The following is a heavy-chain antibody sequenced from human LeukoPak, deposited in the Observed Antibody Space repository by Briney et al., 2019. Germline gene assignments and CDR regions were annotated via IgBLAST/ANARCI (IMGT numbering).Heavy chain of an antibody. J-gene: IGHJ6*02. V-gene: IGHV3-49*04. D-gene: IGHD5-12*01. CDR1: GFTFSDYA. CDR2: SRNKAFRETS. Sequence: GGSLRLSCTTSGFTFSDYALSWVRQAPGKGLEWVSLSRNKAFRETSEYAASVEGRFSISRDASKSIVYLQMNSLQTEDTAVYYCARAGIVAVIGYGMDVWGRGTTVTVSS. CDR3: ARAGIVAVIGYGMDV.